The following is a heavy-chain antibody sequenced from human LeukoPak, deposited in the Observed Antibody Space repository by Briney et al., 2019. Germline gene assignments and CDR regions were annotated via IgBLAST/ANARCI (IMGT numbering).Heavy chain of an antibody. CDR3: ARVVGATTVDY. V-gene: IGHV3-30*02. CDR2: IQYDGGNE. CDR1: GFIFSGYG. J-gene: IGHJ4*02. D-gene: IGHD1-26*01. Sequence: GGSLRLSCAASGFIFSGYGMHWVRQGPGKGLEWVAFIQYDGGNEYYADSVKGRLTISRDNSKNTLYLQMNSLRAEDTAVYYCARVVGATTVDYWGQGTLVSVSS.